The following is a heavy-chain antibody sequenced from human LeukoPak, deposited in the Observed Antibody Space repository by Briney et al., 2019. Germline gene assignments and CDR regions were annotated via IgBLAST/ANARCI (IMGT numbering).Heavy chain of an antibody. J-gene: IGHJ4*02. V-gene: IGHV1-69*02. D-gene: IGHD3-3*02. CDR2: IVPILGIA. CDR3: AEFSNPLTRETG. CDR1: GGTFSSYT. Sequence: SVKVSCKASGGTFSSYTISWVRQAPGQGLEWMGRIVPILGIANYAQKFQGRVTITADKSTSTAYMELSSLRSEDTAVYYCAEFSNPLTRETGWGQGTLVTVSS.